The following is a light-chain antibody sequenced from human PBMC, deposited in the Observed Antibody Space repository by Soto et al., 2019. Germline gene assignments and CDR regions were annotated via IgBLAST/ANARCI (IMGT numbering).Light chain of an antibody. CDR1: QGFNSRY. J-gene: IGKJ3*01. CDR2: GAS. Sequence: EIVLTQSPGTLSLSPGERATLSCRASQGFNSRYLAWYRQKPGQAPRLLIYGASSRATGIPDRFSGSGSGTDFTLTISRLEPEDFAVYYCQQFGSSPGFTFGPGTIVDIK. V-gene: IGKV3-20*01. CDR3: QQFGSSPGFT.